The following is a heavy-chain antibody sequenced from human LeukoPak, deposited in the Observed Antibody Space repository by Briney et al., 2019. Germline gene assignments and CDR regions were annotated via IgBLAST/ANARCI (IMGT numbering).Heavy chain of an antibody. J-gene: IGHJ4*02. V-gene: IGHV3-23*01. CDR3: AKYQWLVTGYFDY. Sequence: GGSLRLSCAASGFTFSSYAMSWVRQAPGKGLEWVSAISGSGGSTYYADSVKGRFTISRDNSKNTLYLQMNSLGAEDTAVYYCAKYQWLVTGYFDYWGQGTLVTVSS. CDR1: GFTFSSYA. D-gene: IGHD6-19*01. CDR2: ISGSGGST.